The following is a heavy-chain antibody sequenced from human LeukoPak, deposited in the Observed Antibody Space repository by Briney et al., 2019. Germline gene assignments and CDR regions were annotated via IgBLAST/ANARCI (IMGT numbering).Heavy chain of an antibody. D-gene: IGHD5-18*01. CDR3: ARGTAIYFDY. Sequence: SETRSLTCTVSGGSISSGGYYWSWIRQHPGKGLEWIGYIYYSGSTYYNPSLKSRVTISVDTSKNQFSLKLSSVTAADTAVYYCARGTAIYFDYWGQGTLVTVSS. CDR1: GGSISSGGYY. J-gene: IGHJ4*02. V-gene: IGHV4-31*03. CDR2: IYYSGST.